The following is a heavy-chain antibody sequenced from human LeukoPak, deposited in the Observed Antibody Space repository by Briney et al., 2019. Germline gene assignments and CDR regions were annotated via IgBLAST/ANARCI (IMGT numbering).Heavy chain of an antibody. CDR3: ARSNDYGVPRVGMDV. V-gene: IGHV4-59*08. CDR2: IYYSGST. Sequence: SETLSLTCTVSGGSTSSYYWSWIRQPPGKGLEWIGYIYYSGSTNYNPSLKSRVTISVDTSKNQFSLKLSSVTAADTAVYFCARSNDYGVPRVGMDVWGQGTTVTLSS. J-gene: IGHJ6*02. CDR1: GGSTSSYY. D-gene: IGHD4-17*01.